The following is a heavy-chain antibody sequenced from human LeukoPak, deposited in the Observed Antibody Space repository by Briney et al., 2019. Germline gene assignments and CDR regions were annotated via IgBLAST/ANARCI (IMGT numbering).Heavy chain of an antibody. V-gene: IGHV3-43*02. J-gene: IGHJ4*02. Sequence: GSLRLSCAASGFTFDDYAMHWVRQAPGKGLEWVSLISGDGGSTYYADSVKGRFTISRDNAKNSLYLQMNSLRAEDTAVYYCARDSQGDGYNFDYWGQGTLVTVSS. CDR1: GFTFDDYA. CDR3: ARDSQGDGYNFDY. CDR2: ISGDGGST. D-gene: IGHD5-24*01.